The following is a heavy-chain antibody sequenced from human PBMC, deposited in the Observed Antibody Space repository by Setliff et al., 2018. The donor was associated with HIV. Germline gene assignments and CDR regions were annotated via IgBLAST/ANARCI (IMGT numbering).Heavy chain of an antibody. V-gene: IGHV1-69*05. CDR2: NMPICGTG. CDR3: ATDRGDDYNWGRKAGPYYYYYYGMDV. CDR1: GGTFGTYT. J-gene: IGHJ6*02. Sequence: GASVKVSCKASGGTFGTYTISWVRQAPGQGLEWMGGNMPICGTGNYAQKFQGRVTITTDESTSTAYMELTSLRSEDTAVYYCATDRGDDYNWGRKAGPYYYYYYGMDVWGQGTTVTVSS. D-gene: IGHD3-10*01.